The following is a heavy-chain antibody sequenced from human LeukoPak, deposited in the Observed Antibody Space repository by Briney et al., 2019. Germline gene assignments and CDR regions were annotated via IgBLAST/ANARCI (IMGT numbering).Heavy chain of an antibody. CDR2: INPSGGIT. D-gene: IGHD3-22*01. Sequence: ASVKVSCKASGYTFTGYYMHWVRQAPGQGLEWMGIINPSGGITSYAQKFQGRVTMTRDTSTSTVYMELSSLRSEDTAVYYCARDLTTMIVGTRKQGFQRRSFDYWGQGTLVTVSS. CDR1: GYTFTGYY. CDR3: ARDLTTMIVGTRKQGFQRRSFDY. J-gene: IGHJ4*02. V-gene: IGHV1-46*01.